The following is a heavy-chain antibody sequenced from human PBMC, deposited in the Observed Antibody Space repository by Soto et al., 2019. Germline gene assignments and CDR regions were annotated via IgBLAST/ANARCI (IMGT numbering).Heavy chain of an antibody. CDR3: ARSYRHVVVVAASSLGY. D-gene: IGHD2-15*01. J-gene: IGHJ4*02. V-gene: IGHV1-69*12. CDR1: GGTFSSYA. Sequence: QVQLVQSGAAVKKPGSSVKVSCKASGGTFSSYAISWVRQAPGQGLEWMGGIIPIFGTANYAQKFQGRVTITADESTSTAYMERSSLRSEDTAVYDCARSYRHVVVVAASSLGYWGQGTLVAVSS. CDR2: IIPIFGTA.